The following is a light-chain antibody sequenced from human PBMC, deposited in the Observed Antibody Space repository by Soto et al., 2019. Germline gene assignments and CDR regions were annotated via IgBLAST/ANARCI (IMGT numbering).Light chain of an antibody. J-gene: IGKJ1*01. CDR3: HQYKTYWT. Sequence: QITQTTCSLSASVGDRVTIACRASQGISSYLAWYQQKPGKAPKLLIYKASSLQSGVPSRFSGSGSGTEFTLTIISLQPDDFATYYCHQYKTYWTFGHGTKVDIK. CDR2: KAS. V-gene: IGKV1-5*03. CDR1: QGISSY.